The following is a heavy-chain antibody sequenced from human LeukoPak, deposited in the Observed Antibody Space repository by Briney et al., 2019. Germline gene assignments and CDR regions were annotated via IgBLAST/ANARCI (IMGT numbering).Heavy chain of an antibody. D-gene: IGHD6-13*01. J-gene: IGHJ4*02. Sequence: SETLSLTCTVSGGSISSYYWSWIRQPPGKGLEWIGYIYYSGSTNYKPSLKSRVTISVDSSTNQFSLKLSAVTAADTAVYYCARDSSRYFDYWGQGTLVTVSS. CDR1: GGSISSYY. CDR3: ARDSSRYFDY. CDR2: IYYSGST. V-gene: IGHV4-59*01.